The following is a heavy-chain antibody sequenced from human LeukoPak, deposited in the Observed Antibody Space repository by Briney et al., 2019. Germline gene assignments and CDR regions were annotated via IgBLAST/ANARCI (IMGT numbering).Heavy chain of an antibody. J-gene: IGHJ3*01. CDR1: GGSISSYY. CDR3: ARSAIDAFDV. V-gene: IGHV4-59*08. D-gene: IGHD6-25*01. CDR2: IYNSGST. Sequence: SETLSPTCTVSGGSISSYYWSWIRQPPGKGLECIGYIYNSGSTNYNPSLKSRVSISVDTSKNQFSLKLSSVTAADTAVYYCARSAIDAFDVWGQGTMVTVSS.